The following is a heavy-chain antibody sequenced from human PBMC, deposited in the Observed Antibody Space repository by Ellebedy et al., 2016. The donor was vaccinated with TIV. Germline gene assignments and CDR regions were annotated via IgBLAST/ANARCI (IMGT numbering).Heavy chain of an antibody. V-gene: IGHV3-23*01. CDR1: GFTFSSVA. CDR3: AKDALSGSYYYYYNGLDV. J-gene: IGHJ6*02. Sequence: GGSLRLXXAASGFTFSSVAMSWVRQAPGKGLEWVSGVSDSGGRTYYADSVKGRFTISRDNSKNMLYLQMNSLRVDDTAVYFCAKDALSGSYYYYYNGLDVWGRGTTVTVSS. D-gene: IGHD3-10*01. CDR2: VSDSGGRT.